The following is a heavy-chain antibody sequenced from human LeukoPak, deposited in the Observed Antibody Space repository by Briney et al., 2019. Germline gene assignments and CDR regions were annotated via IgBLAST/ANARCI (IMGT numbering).Heavy chain of an antibody. CDR1: GGSFSGYY. CDR3: ARDQWLVRRYYYGMDV. J-gene: IGHJ6*02. CDR2: INHSGST. V-gene: IGHV4-34*01. Sequence: PSETLSLTCAVYGGSFSGYYWSWIRQPPGKGLEWIGEINHSGSTNYNPSLKSRVTISVDMSKNQFSLKLSSVTAADTAVYYCARDQWLVRRYYYGMDVWGQGTTVTVSS. D-gene: IGHD6-19*01.